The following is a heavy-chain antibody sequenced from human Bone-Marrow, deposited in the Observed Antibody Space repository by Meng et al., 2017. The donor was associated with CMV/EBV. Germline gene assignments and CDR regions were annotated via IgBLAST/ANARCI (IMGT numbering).Heavy chain of an antibody. J-gene: IGHJ6*02. Sequence: GGSLRLSCAASGFTFSTYSMNWFRQAPGKGLEWVSYISSSSTTIYYADSVKGRFTISRDNGKYSLYLQMNSLRAEDTAVYYCARDLGYCSSTSCYQYYYYGMDVWGQGTTVTVSS. CDR3: ARDLGYCSSTSCYQYYYYGMDV. CDR2: ISSSSTTI. CDR1: GFTFSTYS. D-gene: IGHD2-2*03. V-gene: IGHV3-48*04.